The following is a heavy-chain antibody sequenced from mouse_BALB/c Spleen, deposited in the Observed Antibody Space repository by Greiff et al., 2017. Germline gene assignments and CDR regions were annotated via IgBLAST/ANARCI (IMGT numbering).Heavy chain of an antibody. J-gene: IGHJ2*01. V-gene: IGHV5-6-3*01. CDR2: INSNGGST. Sequence: EVKVVESGGGLVQPGGSLKLSCAASGFTFSSYGMSWVRQTPDKRLELVATINSNGGSTYYPDSVKGRFTISRDNAKNTLYLQMSSLKSEDTAMYYCARDLPYYFDYWGQGTTLTVSS. CDR1: GFTFSSYG. CDR3: ARDLPYYFDY.